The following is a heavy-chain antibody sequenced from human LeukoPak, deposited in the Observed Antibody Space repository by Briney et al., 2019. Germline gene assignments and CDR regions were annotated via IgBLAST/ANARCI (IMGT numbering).Heavy chain of an antibody. Sequence: GGSLTLSCAASGFTFSIYWMTWVRQAPGKGLEWVANINQDGSEKFYVDSVKGRFSISRDNAKNSLYLQVNSLRAEDTAVYYCARGAYASRLVHNDYWGQGTLVTVSS. CDR3: ARGAYASRLVHNDY. J-gene: IGHJ4*02. V-gene: IGHV3-7*01. D-gene: IGHD2-2*01. CDR1: GFTFSIYW. CDR2: INQDGSEK.